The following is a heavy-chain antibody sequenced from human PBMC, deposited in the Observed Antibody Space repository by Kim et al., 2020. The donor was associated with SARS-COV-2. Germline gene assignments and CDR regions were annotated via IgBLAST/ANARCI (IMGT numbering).Heavy chain of an antibody. J-gene: IGHJ4*02. CDR3: TTARYDYSDSNDF. D-gene: IGHD4-17*01. V-gene: IGHV3-15*01. Sequence: YAAPGKGRFTISRDDSKNTLHLQLNSLKTEDTAVYYCTTARYDYSDSNDFWGQGTLVTVSS.